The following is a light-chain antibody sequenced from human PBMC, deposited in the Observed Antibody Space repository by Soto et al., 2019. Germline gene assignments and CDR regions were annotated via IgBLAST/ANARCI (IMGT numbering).Light chain of an antibody. Sequence: QSALTQPASVSGSPGQSITISCTGTSSDVGDYDLVSWYQQHPGKAPKLIIYEGSKRPSGISNRFSGSKSGNTASLIISGLHGDDEGDYYCCAYVSSNTLLFGGGTKLTVL. V-gene: IGLV2-23*01. J-gene: IGLJ3*02. CDR3: CAYVSSNTLL. CDR2: EGS. CDR1: SSDVGDYDL.